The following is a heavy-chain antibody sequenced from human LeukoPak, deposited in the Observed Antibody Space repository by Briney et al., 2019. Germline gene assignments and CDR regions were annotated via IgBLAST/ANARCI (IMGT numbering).Heavy chain of an antibody. CDR1: GFTFSSYW. Sequence: PGGSLRLSCAASGFTFSSYWMHWVRQGPGKGLVWASRINSDGTTTAYADSVKGRFTISRDNAKNTLYLQMNSLRAEDTAVYYCARGDAYALNYWGQGTLATVSS. J-gene: IGHJ4*02. V-gene: IGHV3-74*01. D-gene: IGHD2-2*01. CDR2: INSDGTTT. CDR3: ARGDAYALNY.